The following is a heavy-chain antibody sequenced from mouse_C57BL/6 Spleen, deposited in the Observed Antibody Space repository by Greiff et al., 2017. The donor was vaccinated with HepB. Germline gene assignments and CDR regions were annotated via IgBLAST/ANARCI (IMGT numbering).Heavy chain of an antibody. J-gene: IGHJ2*01. D-gene: IGHD2-3*01. CDR2: ISSGSSTI. Sequence: EVQLQESGGGLVKPGGSLKLSCAASGFTFSDYGMHWVRQAPEKGLEWVAYISSGSSTIYYADTVKGRFTISRDNAKNTLFLQMTSLRSEDTAMYYCARTGYYQVFDYWGQGTTLTVSS. CDR3: ARTGYYQVFDY. CDR1: GFTFSDYG. V-gene: IGHV5-17*01.